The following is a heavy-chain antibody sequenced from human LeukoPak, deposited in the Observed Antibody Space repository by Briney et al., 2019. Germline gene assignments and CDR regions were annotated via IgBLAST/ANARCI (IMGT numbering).Heavy chain of an antibody. Sequence: SXXASGXTFSDHXMDWXGRAQGXXXXXXGRXRNKANSYTTEYAVSVKGRFTISRDDSKNSLYLQMNSLKTEDTAVYYCARGPYDFWSGYWFDPWGQGTLVTVSS. CDR2: XRNKANSYTT. D-gene: IGHD3-3*01. CDR3: ARGPYDFWSGYWFDP. V-gene: IGHV3-72*01. J-gene: IGHJ5*02. CDR1: GXTFSDHX.